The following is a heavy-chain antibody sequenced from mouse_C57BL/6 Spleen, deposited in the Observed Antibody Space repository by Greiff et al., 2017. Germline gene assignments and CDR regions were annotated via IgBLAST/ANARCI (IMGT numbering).Heavy chain of an antibody. CDR2: ISDGGSYT. Sequence: EVQVVESGGGLVKPGGSLKLSCAASGFTFSSYAMSWVRQTPEKRLEWVATISDGGSYTYYPDNVKGRFTISRDNAKNNLYLQMSHLKSEDTAMYYCARVYSYAMDYWGQGTSVTVSS. D-gene: IGHD2-12*01. CDR3: ARVYSYAMDY. V-gene: IGHV5-4*01. J-gene: IGHJ4*01. CDR1: GFTFSSYA.